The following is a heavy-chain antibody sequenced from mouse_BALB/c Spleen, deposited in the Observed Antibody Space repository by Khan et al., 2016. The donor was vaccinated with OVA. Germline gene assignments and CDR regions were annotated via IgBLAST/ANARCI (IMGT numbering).Heavy chain of an antibody. CDR1: GFNIKDTH. CDR3: APAGTGDYFDY. J-gene: IGHJ2*01. Sequence: VRLQQSGAELVKPGASVKLSCTASGFNIKDTHMHWVKQRPEQGLEWIGRIDPANDNSKYDPRFQGKATITADTSSTTAYLHLSSLTSEDTAVYYCAPAGTGDYFDYWGQGTTLTVSS. V-gene: IGHV14-3*02. CDR2: IDPANDNS. D-gene: IGHD4-1*01.